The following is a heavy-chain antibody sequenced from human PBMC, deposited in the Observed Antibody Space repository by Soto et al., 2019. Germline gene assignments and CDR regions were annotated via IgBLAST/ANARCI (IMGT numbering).Heavy chain of an antibody. CDR2: IKRDGSAS. CDR3: ARDQGREILASAFDF. Sequence: EVQLVESGGGLAQPGESLRLSCAASGFSFTSHWMSWVRQAPGKGLEWVATIKRDGSASYYLGSVKGRFTISRDNANDSLFLEMTSLRAEDTAVYYCARDQGREILASAFDFWGQGTKVTVSS. D-gene: IGHD5-12*01. J-gene: IGHJ3*01. V-gene: IGHV3-7*01. CDR1: GFSFTSHW.